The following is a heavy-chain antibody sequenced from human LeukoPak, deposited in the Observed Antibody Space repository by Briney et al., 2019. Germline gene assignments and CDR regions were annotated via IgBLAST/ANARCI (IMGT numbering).Heavy chain of an antibody. D-gene: IGHD3-22*01. CDR3: ARDLYYYDSSGYPPYNWFDP. CDR2: ISYDGSNK. V-gene: IGHV3-30-3*01. CDR1: GFTFSSYA. Sequence: GGSLRLSCAASGFTFSSYAMHWVRQAPGKGLEWVAVISYDGSNKYYADSVKGRFTISRDNSKNTLYLQMNSLRPEDTAVYYCARDLYYYDSSGYPPYNWFDPWGQGTLVTVSS. J-gene: IGHJ5*02.